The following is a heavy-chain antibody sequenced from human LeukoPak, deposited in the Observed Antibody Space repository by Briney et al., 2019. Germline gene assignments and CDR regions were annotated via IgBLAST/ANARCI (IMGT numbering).Heavy chain of an antibody. CDR1: GGSIDSTNW. Sequence: SETLSLTCDVSGGSIDSTNWWNWVRQPPGKGLEWIGEIHHDGRINYNPSLKSRVTISVDTSKNQFSLKLSSVTAADTAVYYCARGLGVNYWGQGTLVTVSS. J-gene: IGHJ4*02. D-gene: IGHD3-16*01. CDR2: IHHDGRI. V-gene: IGHV4/OR15-8*01. CDR3: ARGLGVNY.